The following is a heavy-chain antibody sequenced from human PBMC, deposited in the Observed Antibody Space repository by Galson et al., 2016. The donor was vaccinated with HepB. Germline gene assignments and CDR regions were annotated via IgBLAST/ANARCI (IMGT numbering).Heavy chain of an antibody. CDR3: ARDLMYALWPDHDAFDI. CDR2: ISSSSSYI. CDR1: GFTFSSYS. D-gene: IGHD5-18*01. J-gene: IGHJ3*02. V-gene: IGHV3-21*01. Sequence: SLRLSCAASGFTFSSYSMNWVRQAPGKGLEWVSSISSSSSYIYYADSVKGRFTISRDNAKNSLYLQMNSLRAEDTAVYYCARDLMYALWPDHDAFDIWGQGTMVTVSS.